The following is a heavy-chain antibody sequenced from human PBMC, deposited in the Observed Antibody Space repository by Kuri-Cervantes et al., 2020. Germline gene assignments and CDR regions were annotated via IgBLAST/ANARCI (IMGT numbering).Heavy chain of an antibody. CDR3: AMTPFYGSGIYY. J-gene: IGHJ4*02. CDR2: INHSGST. D-gene: IGHD3-10*01. CDR1: GGSFSDYY. Sequence: SQTLSLTCAVYGGSFSDYYWSWIRQPPGKGLEWIGEINHSGSTNYNPSLKSRVTISVDTSKNQFSLKLSSVTAADTAAYYCAMTPFYGSGIYYWGQGTLVTVSS. V-gene: IGHV4-34*01.